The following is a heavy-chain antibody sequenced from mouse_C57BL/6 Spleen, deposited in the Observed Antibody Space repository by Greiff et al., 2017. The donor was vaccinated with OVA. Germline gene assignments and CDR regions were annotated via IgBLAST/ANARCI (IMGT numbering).Heavy chain of an antibody. CDR1: GYTFTSYW. D-gene: IGHD2-4*01. CDR3: ARSGDYDYDDARFDY. J-gene: IGHJ2*01. Sequence: QVQLQQPGTELVKPGASVKLSCKASGYTFTSYWMHWVKQRPGPGLEWIGNINPSNGGTNYNEKFKSKATLTVDKSSSTAYMQLSSLTSEDSAVYYCARSGDYDYDDARFDYWGKGTTLTVSS. CDR2: INPSNGGT. V-gene: IGHV1-53*01.